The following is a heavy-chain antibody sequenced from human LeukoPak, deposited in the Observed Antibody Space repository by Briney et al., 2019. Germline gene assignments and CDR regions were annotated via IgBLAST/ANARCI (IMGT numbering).Heavy chain of an antibody. J-gene: IGHJ4*02. V-gene: IGHV3-30*07. Sequence: SVKGRFIISRDNFKNTLYLEMNSLGAEDTAVYYCARGGGTADYWGQGTLVTVSS. D-gene: IGHD3-10*01. CDR3: ARGGGTADY.